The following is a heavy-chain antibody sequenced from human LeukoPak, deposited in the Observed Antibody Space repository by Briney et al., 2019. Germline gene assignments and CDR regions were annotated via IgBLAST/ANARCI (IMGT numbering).Heavy chain of an antibody. J-gene: IGHJ6*02. CDR3: ARGTSFPDYYDSSEDYYGMDV. Sequence: PSETLSLTCTVSGGSISSGDYYWSWIRQPPGKGLEWIGYIYYSGSTYYNPSLKSRVTISVDTSKNQFSLKLSSVTAADTAVYYCARGTSFPDYYDSSEDYYGMDVWGQGTTVTVSS. CDR2: IYYSGST. CDR1: GGSISSGDYY. V-gene: IGHV4-30-4*01. D-gene: IGHD3-22*01.